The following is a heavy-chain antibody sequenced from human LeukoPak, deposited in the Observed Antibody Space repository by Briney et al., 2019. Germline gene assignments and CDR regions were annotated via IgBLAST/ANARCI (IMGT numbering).Heavy chain of an antibody. D-gene: IGHD5-24*01. V-gene: IGHV3-23*01. Sequence: PGGSLRLSCAASGFTFTSYWMHWVRQAPGRGLEWVSAISGSGDSTYYADSVKGRFTVSRDNSKNTLYLQMNSLRAEDTAVYYCAKKMTITGWLYYFDYWGQGTLVTVSS. CDR2: ISGSGDST. J-gene: IGHJ4*02. CDR3: AKKMTITGWLYYFDY. CDR1: GFTFTSYW.